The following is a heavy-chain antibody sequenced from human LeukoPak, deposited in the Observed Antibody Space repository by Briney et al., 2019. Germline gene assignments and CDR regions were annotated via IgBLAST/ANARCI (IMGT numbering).Heavy chain of an antibody. D-gene: IGHD3-10*01. V-gene: IGHV5-51*01. CDR2: IYPDDSDT. J-gene: IGHJ5*02. Sequence: GESLKISCEPSGYSFTTYWIGWVGKRPGTGLEWLGAIYPDDSDTRYSPSFQGQVAISADRSIRTAYLKWNSLKASDTGMYYCAGQRGASGTVNWFDPWGQGTLVTVSS. CDR3: AGQRGASGTVNWFDP. CDR1: GYSFTTYW.